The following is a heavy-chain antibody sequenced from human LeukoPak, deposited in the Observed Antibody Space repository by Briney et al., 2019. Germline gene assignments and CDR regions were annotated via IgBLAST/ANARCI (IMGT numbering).Heavy chain of an antibody. CDR1: GFTFSRYE. Sequence: PGGSLRLSCAASGFTFSRYEMNWIRQAPGQGLEWVAHIRGSGSTIYYADSVKGRFTISRDNAKNLLYLQMNRLRVEDTAIYHCVRDRGPLAGGQWWFDPCGQGTLVTVSS. CDR3: VRDRGPLAGGQWWFDP. D-gene: IGHD2-8*01. V-gene: IGHV3-48*03. CDR2: IRGSGSTI. J-gene: IGHJ5*02.